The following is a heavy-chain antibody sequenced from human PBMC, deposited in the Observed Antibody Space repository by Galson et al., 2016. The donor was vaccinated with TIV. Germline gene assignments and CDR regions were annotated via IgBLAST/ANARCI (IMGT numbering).Heavy chain of an antibody. J-gene: IGHJ6*02. CDR1: GLSVSINY. CDR3: ARDRVVDGYYYYYYYGLGV. D-gene: IGHD3-22*01. V-gene: IGHV3-66*02. CDR2: ISDGGKT. Sequence: SLRLSCAASGLSVSINYMTWVRQAPGKGLEWVSLISDGGKTYYSESARGRFTISRDNSRNTLYLQMNGLRAEDSAVYYCARDRVVDGYYYYYYYGLGVWGQGTAVTVSS.